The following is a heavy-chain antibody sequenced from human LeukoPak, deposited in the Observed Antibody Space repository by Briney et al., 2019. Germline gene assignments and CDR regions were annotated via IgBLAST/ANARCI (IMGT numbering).Heavy chain of an antibody. CDR2: ISSSGSTI. CDR1: GFTFSDYY. CDR3: ARNCRPHVLRYFDWLRNWFDP. D-gene: IGHD3-9*01. Sequence: GGSLRLSCAASGFTFSDYYMSWIRQAPGKGLEWVSYISSSGSTIYYADSVKGRFTISRDNAKNSLYLQMNSLRAEDTAVYYCARNCRPHVLRYFDWLRNWFDPWGQGTLVTVSS. V-gene: IGHV3-11*04. J-gene: IGHJ5*02.